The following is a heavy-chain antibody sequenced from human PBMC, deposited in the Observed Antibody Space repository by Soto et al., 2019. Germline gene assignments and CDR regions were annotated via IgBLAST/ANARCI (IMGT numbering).Heavy chain of an antibody. J-gene: IGHJ3*02. Sequence: EVQLVESGGGLVKPGGSLRLSCAASGFTFSSYSMNWVRQAPGKGLEWGSSISSSSSYIYYADSVKGRFTISRDNAKNSLYLQMNNLRAEDTAVYYCPRDDPLRSGAFDIWGQGTMVTVSS. CDR1: GFTFSSYS. CDR3: PRDDPLRSGAFDI. V-gene: IGHV3-21*01. CDR2: ISSSSSYI. D-gene: IGHD3-16*01.